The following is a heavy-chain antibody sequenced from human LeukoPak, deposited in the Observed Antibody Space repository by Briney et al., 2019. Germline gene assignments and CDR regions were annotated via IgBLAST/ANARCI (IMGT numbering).Heavy chain of an antibody. Sequence: GGSLRLSCAATGFTFNNYAMSWVRQGPGKGLEWVSLISGSGGSTDYADSVKGRFTISRDNSKNTLYLQMNSLRAEDTAIYYCAKGGIVAYLYFFDYWGQGTLVTVSS. CDR1: GFTFNNYA. V-gene: IGHV3-23*01. D-gene: IGHD3-22*01. CDR3: AKGGIVAYLYFFDY. CDR2: ISGSGGST. J-gene: IGHJ4*02.